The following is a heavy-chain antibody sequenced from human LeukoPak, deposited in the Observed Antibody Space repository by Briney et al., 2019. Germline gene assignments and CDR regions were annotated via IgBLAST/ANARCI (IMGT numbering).Heavy chain of an antibody. CDR1: GGSFSTYY. Sequence: SETLSLTCTVSGGSFSTYYWNWIRQPPGKGLEWIGYIYYSGSTNYNPSLKSRVTISVDTSKNQFSLKLSSVTAADTAVYYCAREGLIQLWPSYFDYWGQGTLVTVSS. CDR3: AREGLIQLWPSYFDY. J-gene: IGHJ4*02. D-gene: IGHD5-18*01. V-gene: IGHV4-59*01. CDR2: IYYSGST.